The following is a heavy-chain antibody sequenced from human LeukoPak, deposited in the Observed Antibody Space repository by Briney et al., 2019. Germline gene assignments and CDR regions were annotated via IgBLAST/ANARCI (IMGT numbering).Heavy chain of an antibody. J-gene: IGHJ3*02. CDR1: GGTFSSYA. CDR2: IIPIFGTA. V-gene: IGHV1-69*13. Sequence: SVKVSCKASGGTFSSYAISWVRQAPGQGLEWMGGIIPIFGTANYAQKFQGRVTITADESTSTAYMELSSLRSENTALYYCARGDRDTGYDILTGYYPDAFDIWGQGTMVTASS. CDR3: ARGDRDTGYDILTGYYPDAFDI. D-gene: IGHD3-9*01.